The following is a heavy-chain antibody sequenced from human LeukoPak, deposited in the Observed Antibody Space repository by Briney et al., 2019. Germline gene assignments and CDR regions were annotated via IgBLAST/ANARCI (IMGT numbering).Heavy chain of an antibody. J-gene: IGHJ4*02. CDR3: ARLDLQRAVTFDF. Sequence: PGGSLRLSCAASGFTFSRYEMTWVRQAPGKGLEWVSCISSSGSTVHYADSVKGRFTISRDNTKNSLYLQMKGLRAEDTAVYYCARLDLQRAVTFDFWGQGTLVTVSS. CDR1: GFTFSRYE. V-gene: IGHV3-48*03. D-gene: IGHD6-19*01. CDR2: ISSSGSTV.